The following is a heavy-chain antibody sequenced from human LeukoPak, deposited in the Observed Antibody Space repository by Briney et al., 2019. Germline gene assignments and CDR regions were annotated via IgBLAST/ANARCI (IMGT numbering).Heavy chain of an antibody. V-gene: IGHV5-10-1*01. CDR3: ARSQASGTDMGGDEY. D-gene: IGHD5-18*01. CDR1: GYNFTSYW. Sequence: PGESLRISCEGSGYNFTSYWITWVRQMPGKGLEWMGRIDPSDSYTKYSPSFQGHVTISVDKSFRTAYLQWSSLKASDTAMYYCARSQASGTDMGGDEYWGQGTLVTVSS. J-gene: IGHJ4*02. CDR2: IDPSDSYT.